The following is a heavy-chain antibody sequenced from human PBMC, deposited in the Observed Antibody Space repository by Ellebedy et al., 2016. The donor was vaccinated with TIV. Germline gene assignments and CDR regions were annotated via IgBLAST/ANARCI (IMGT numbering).Heavy chain of an antibody. Sequence: SETLSLTCAISGDSVSSNSAAWNWIRQSPSRGLEWLGRTYYRSKWYNDYAVSVKSRITINPDTSKNQFSLQLKSVTPEDTAVYYCARAGEYTSSSGMDVWGQGTTGTVSS. D-gene: IGHD6-6*01. CDR3: ARAGEYTSSSGMDV. J-gene: IGHJ6*02. CDR2: TYYRSKWYN. V-gene: IGHV6-1*01. CDR1: GDSVSSNSAA.